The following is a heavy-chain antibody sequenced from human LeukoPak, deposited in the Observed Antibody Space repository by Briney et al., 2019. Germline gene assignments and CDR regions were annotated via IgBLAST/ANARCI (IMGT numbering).Heavy chain of an antibody. Sequence: SETLFLTCTVSGGSISSYYWSWIRQPPGKGLEWIGYIYTSGSTNYNPSLKSRVTISVDTSKNQFSLKLSSVTAADTAVYYCARRGATGFDYWGQGTLVTVSS. V-gene: IGHV4-4*09. D-gene: IGHD1-26*01. CDR1: GGSISSYY. CDR2: IYTSGST. CDR3: ARRGATGFDY. J-gene: IGHJ4*02.